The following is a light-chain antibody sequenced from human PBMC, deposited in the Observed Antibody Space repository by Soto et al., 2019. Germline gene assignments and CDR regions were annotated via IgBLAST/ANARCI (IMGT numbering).Light chain of an antibody. Sequence: EIVLTQSPGTLSLSPGERATLSCRASQSVNSNYLAGYQQKPGQVPRHLIYGASIRAAGVPDRLSGSGSGTDFTLTISRLEPEDYAVYYCQQYGTSPHTFGQGTKLEIK. CDR3: QQYGTSPHT. J-gene: IGKJ2*01. CDR1: QSVNSNY. V-gene: IGKV3-20*01. CDR2: GAS.